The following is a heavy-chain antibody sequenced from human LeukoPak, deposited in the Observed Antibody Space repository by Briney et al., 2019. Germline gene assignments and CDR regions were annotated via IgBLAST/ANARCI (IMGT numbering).Heavy chain of an antibody. J-gene: IGHJ4*02. Sequence: GGSLRLSCAASGFTFSSYSMNWVRQAPGKGLEWVSYISSSSSTIYYADSVKGRFTISRGNAMDSLYLQMNSLRAEDTAVYYCARSEGDSTATPLDYWGQGTLVTVSS. CDR2: ISSSSSTI. V-gene: IGHV3-48*01. CDR3: ARSEGDSTATPLDY. D-gene: IGHD6-13*01. CDR1: GFTFSSYS.